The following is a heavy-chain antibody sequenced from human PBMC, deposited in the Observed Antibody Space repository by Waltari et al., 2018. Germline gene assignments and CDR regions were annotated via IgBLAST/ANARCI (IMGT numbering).Heavy chain of an antibody. CDR1: GGSFSGYY. Sequence: QVQLQQWGAGLLKPSETLSLTCAVYGGSFSGYYWSWIRQPPGKGLEWIGEINHSGSTNYNPSLKSRVTISVDTSKNQFSLKLSSVTAADTAVYYCARGLYDYIWGSYRFLDYWGQGTLVTVSS. D-gene: IGHD3-16*02. CDR3: ARGLYDYIWGSYRFLDY. J-gene: IGHJ4*02. V-gene: IGHV4-34*01. CDR2: INHSGST.